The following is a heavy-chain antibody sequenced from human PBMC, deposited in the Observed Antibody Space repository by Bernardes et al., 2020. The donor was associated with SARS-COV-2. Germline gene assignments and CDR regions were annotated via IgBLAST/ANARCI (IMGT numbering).Heavy chain of an antibody. V-gene: IGHV3-43*01. D-gene: IGHD6-25*01. CDR3: ARGGNGYSSGYDY. CDR2: ISWNGGST. Sequence: GGSLRLSCAASGFTFNSYSMNWVRQAPGKGPEWVSFISWNGGSTFYADSVEGRFAISRDNSKNSLYLQMNSLRPEDTALYYCARGGNGYSSGYDYWGQGTLVTVSS. J-gene: IGHJ4*02. CDR1: GFTFNSYS.